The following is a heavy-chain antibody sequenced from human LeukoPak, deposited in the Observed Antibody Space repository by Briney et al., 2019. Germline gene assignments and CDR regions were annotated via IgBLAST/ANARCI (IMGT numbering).Heavy chain of an antibody. CDR3: ARSSPHCSSTSCYNDAFDI. CDR1: GFTFISYS. V-gene: IGHV3-21*01. CDR2: ISSSSSYI. D-gene: IGHD2-2*02. J-gene: IGHJ3*02. Sequence: GGSLRLSCAASGFTFISYSMNWVRQAPGKGLEWVSSISSSSSYIYYADSVKGRFTISRDNAKNSLYLQMNSLRAEDTAVYYCARSSPHCSSTSCYNDAFDIWGPGTMVTVSS.